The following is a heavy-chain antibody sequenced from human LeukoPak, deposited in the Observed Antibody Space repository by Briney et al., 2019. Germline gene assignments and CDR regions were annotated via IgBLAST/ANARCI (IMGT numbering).Heavy chain of an antibody. CDR3: ARDRSYYSDTGADS. CDR2: IYHSGST. D-gene: IGHD3-22*01. V-gene: IGHV4-4*02. J-gene: IGHJ5*01. CDR1: GGSTSGYR. Sequence: PSETLSLTCTVSGGSTSGYRWTWIRQPPGKGLEWIGEIYHSGSTNYNPSLKSRVTISVDKSKNQFSLRLSSVTAADTAVYYCARDRSYYSDTGADSWGQGILVIVSS.